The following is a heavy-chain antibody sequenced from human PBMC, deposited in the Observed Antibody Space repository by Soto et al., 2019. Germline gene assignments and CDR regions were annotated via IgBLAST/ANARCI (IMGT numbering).Heavy chain of an antibody. D-gene: IGHD2-15*01. CDR3: ARGPGGPDGPGDY. Sequence: ASVKVSCKASGYTFTNYAMHWVRQAPGQRLEWMGWSNAGNGNTKYSQKFQGRVTITRDTSASTAYMDLSSLRSEDTAVYYCARGPGGPDGPGDYWGQGTLVTVSS. CDR1: GYTFTNYA. J-gene: IGHJ4*02. CDR2: SNAGNGNT. V-gene: IGHV1-3*01.